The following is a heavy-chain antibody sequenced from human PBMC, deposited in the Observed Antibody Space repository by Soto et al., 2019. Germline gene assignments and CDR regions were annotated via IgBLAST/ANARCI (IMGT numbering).Heavy chain of an antibody. CDR2: IMPIFGSA. CDR1: GGTFSRNT. CDR3: ARQFDSDTTGYYYAY. D-gene: IGHD3-22*01. J-gene: IGHJ4*02. Sequence: QVQLVQSGAEVKKPGSSAKVSCKASGGTFSRNTISWVRQAPGQGLGWMGGIMPIFGSANYAQKFQGRVTITADENTRTVYMELSRLRSEDTAVYYCARQFDSDTTGYYYAYWGQGTLVTVSS. V-gene: IGHV1-69*01.